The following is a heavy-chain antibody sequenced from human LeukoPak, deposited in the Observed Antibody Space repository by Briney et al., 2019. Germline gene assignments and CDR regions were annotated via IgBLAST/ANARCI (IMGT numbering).Heavy chain of an antibody. CDR1: GFTFSRYW. V-gene: IGHV3-74*01. J-gene: IGHJ6*03. CDR2: INPDGSTT. Sequence: PGESLRLSCAASGFTFSRYWIHWVRQAPGKGLEWVSRINPDGSTTTYAESVKGRFTISRDNAKNTVYLQMNSLRAEDTAVYYCAREGTMVRGVTFYYYYYYMDVWGKGTTVTVSS. D-gene: IGHD3-10*01. CDR3: AREGTMVRGVTFYYYYYYMDV.